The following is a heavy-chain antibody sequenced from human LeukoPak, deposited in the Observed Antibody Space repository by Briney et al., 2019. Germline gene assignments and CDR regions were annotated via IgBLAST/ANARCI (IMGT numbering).Heavy chain of an antibody. CDR1: GFTFDDYS. Sequence: GGSLRLSCAASGFTFDDYSIHWVRQVPTKGLEWVSLVSWDGGTKYYADSVKGRFTISRDNSKNSLYLQMNSLRTEDTALYYCAKDKGEKRFRTYSFDYWGQGTLVTVSS. D-gene: IGHD3-3*01. V-gene: IGHV3-43*01. J-gene: IGHJ4*02. CDR3: AKDKGEKRFRTYSFDY. CDR2: VSWDGGTK.